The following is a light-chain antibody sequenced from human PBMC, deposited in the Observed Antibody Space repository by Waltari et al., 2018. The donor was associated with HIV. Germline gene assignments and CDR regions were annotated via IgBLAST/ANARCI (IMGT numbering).Light chain of an antibody. CDR2: QDV. V-gene: IGLV3-1*01. Sequence: YDVTQPPSVSVSAGQTVSLTCSGDKLGESSVCWYQQKPGQSPLLLIFQDVKRRSGIPERFSGSNSGNTATLTISGAQPADEADYFCQVCDGRIVVFGGGTKLTVL. J-gene: IGLJ3*02. CDR3: QVCDGRIVV. CDR1: KLGESS.